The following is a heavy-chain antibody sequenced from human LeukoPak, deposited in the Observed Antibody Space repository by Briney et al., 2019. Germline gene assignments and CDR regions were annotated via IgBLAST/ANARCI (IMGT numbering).Heavy chain of an antibody. CDR1: GFTFSSYL. Sequence: GGSLRLSCAASGFTFSSYLMSWVRQAPGKGLEWVANIKQDGSEKYYVDSVKGRFTISRDNAKNSLYLQMNSLRAEDTAVYYCARINSGYEYYYGMDVWGQGTTVTVSS. J-gene: IGHJ6*02. V-gene: IGHV3-7*01. CDR3: ARINSGYEYYYGMDV. CDR2: IKQDGSEK. D-gene: IGHD5-12*01.